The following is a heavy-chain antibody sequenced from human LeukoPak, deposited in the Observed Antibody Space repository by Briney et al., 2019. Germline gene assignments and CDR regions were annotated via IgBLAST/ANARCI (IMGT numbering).Heavy chain of an antibody. CDR2: ISGSGGST. D-gene: IGHD5-24*01. Sequence: LEWVSAISGSGGSTYYADSVKGRFTISRDNSKNTLYLQMNSLRAEDTAVYYCAKDRWLHQNWGQGTLVTVSS. CDR3: AKDRWLHQN. J-gene: IGHJ4*02. V-gene: IGHV3-23*01.